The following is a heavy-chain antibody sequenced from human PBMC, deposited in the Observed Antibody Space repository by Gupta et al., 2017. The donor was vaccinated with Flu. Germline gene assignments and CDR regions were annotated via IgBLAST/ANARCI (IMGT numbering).Heavy chain of an antibody. CDR1: TSYD. J-gene: IGHJ4*02. D-gene: IGHD4-17*01. CDR3: ARRLRPHFDY. V-gene: IGHV1-8*01. Sequence: TSYDINWLRQAAGQGLEWVGWMNPNSGNTGYAHNFQGRVTLTRNTSISTAYMELSSLRSEDTAVYYCARRLRPHFDYWGQGTLVTVSS. CDR2: MNPNSGNT.